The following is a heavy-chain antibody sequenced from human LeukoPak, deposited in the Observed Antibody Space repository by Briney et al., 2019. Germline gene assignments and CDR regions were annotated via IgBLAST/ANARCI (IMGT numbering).Heavy chain of an antibody. J-gene: IGHJ4*02. CDR3: ARHDPVTTDFDY. CDR1: GGSISSYY. D-gene: IGHD4-11*01. CDR2: IYYSGST. Sequence: SETLSLTCTVSGGSISSYYWSWIRQPPGKGLEWIGYIYYSGSTHYNPSLKSRVTISVDTSKNQFSLKLSSVTAVGTAVYYCARHDPVTTDFDYWGQGTLVTVSS. V-gene: IGHV4-59*08.